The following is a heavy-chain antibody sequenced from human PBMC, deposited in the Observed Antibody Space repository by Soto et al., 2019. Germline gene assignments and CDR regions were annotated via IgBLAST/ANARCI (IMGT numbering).Heavy chain of an antibody. J-gene: IGHJ6*03. V-gene: IGHV3-7*01. CDR3: AREVRYYDYMAV. Sequence: EVQLVESGGGLVQPGGSLRLSCAASGFTFSSYWMSWVRQAPGKGLEWVANIKQDGSEKYYVDSVKGRFTISRDNAKNPLYRKMNGLGAEDRAVYYCAREVRYYDYMAVGGKGTTVTVSS. CDR1: GFTFSSYW. CDR2: IKQDGSEK.